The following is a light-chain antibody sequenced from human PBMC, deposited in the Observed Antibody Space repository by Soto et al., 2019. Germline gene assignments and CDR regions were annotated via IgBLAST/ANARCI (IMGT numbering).Light chain of an antibody. Sequence: QSVLTQPASVSGSPGQSITIPCTGTSGDVGSYNLVSWYHQHPGKAPKLLIYEVTERPSGVSNRFSGSKSGSTASLTISGLQPDDEADYYCCSYAGNSEVFGTGTKVTVL. CDR2: EVT. CDR1: SGDVGSYNL. CDR3: CSYAGNSEV. J-gene: IGLJ1*01. V-gene: IGLV2-23*02.